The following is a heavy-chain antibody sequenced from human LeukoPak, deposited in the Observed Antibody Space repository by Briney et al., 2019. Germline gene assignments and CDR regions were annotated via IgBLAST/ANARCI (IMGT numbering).Heavy chain of an antibody. CDR1: GGTFSSYA. J-gene: IGHJ4*02. Sequence: SVKVSCKASGGTFSSYAVSWVRQAPGQGLEWMGGIIPIFGTANYAQKFQGRVTITTDESTSTAYMKLSSLRSEDTAVYYCARGYDFWSGYFDYWGQGTLVTVSS. V-gene: IGHV1-69*05. CDR3: ARGYDFWSGYFDY. CDR2: IIPIFGTA. D-gene: IGHD3-3*01.